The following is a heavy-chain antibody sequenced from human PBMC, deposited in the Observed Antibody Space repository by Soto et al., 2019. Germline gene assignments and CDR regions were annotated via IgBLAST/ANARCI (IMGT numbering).Heavy chain of an antibody. D-gene: IGHD2-15*01. J-gene: IGHJ4*02. CDR1: GDSVSSNSAA. V-gene: IGHV6-1*01. CDR3: ARIVGGSSDY. CDR2: TYYRSKWYS. Sequence: SQTLSLTCAISGDSVSSNSAAWNWIRPPPSRGLEWLGRTYYRSKWYSDYAVSVKSRITINPDTSKNQFSLQLNSVTPEDAAMYYCARIVGGSSDYWGQGTLVTVSS.